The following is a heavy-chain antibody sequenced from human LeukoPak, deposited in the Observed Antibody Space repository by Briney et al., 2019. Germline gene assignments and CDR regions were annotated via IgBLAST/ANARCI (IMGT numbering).Heavy chain of an antibody. J-gene: IGHJ4*02. CDR3: AREGGSLNY. D-gene: IGHD1-26*01. CDR1: GYTFTSYG. V-gene: IGHV1-18*01. CDR2: ISAYNGNT. Sequence: GASVKVSCKASGYTFTSYGISWVRQAPGQGLEWMGWISAYNGNTNYAQKFQGRVTMTRDTCISTAYMELSRLRSDDTAVYYCAREGGSLNYWGQGTLVTVSS.